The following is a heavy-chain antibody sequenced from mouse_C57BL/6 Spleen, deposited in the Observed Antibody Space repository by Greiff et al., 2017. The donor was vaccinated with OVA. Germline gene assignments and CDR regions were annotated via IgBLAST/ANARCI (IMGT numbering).Heavy chain of an antibody. CDR1: GYTFTSYW. CDR3: ARWGGNSGFDY. Sequence: QVQLQQPGAELVMPGASVKLSCKASGYTFTSYWMHWVKQRPGQGLEWIGEIDPSDSYTNYNQKFKGKSTLTVDKSSSTAYMQLSSLTSEDSAVDYCARWGGNSGFDYWGQGTTLTVSS. CDR2: IDPSDSYT. V-gene: IGHV1-69*01. J-gene: IGHJ2*01. D-gene: IGHD2-1*01.